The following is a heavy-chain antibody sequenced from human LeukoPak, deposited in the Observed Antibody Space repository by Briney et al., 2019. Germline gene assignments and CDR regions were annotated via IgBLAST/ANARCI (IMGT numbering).Heavy chain of an antibody. CDR3: ARPAYTAAYDL. CDR1: GFTFSTYW. J-gene: IGHJ3*01. CDR2: MKGDGSEI. D-gene: IGHD3-16*01. V-gene: IGHV3-7*01. Sequence: GGSLRLSCAASGFTFSTYWMTWVRQAPGKGLEWVANMKGDGSEIHYVDSVRGRFTISRDNAKNSLYLQMNSLRAEDTAVYYCARPAYTAAYDLWGQGTMVTVSS.